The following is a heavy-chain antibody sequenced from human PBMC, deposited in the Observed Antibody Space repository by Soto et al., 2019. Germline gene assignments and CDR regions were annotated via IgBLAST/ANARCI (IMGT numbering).Heavy chain of an antibody. CDR1: GGTFSSYT. CDR2: IIPILGIA. V-gene: IGHV1-69*02. D-gene: IGHD4-17*01. Sequence: SVKVSCKASGGTFSSYTISWVRQAPGQGLEWMGRIIPILGIANYAQKFQGRVTITADKSTSTAYMELSSLRSEDTAVYYCARYYGDYRDAFDIWGQGTMVTVSS. J-gene: IGHJ3*02. CDR3: ARYYGDYRDAFDI.